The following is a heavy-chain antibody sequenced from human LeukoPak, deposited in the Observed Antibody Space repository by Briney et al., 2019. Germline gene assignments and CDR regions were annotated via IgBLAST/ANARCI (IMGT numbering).Heavy chain of an antibody. CDR2: VSGSGGST. CDR1: GFTFSSYA. Sequence: GGSLRLSCAASGFTFSSYAMSWVRQAPGKGLEWVSTVSGSGGSTYYADSVKGRFTISRDNSKNTLYLQMNSLRADDTAVYYCAKDKERLYYYYMDVWGKGTTVTVSS. D-gene: IGHD1-1*01. CDR3: AKDKERLYYYYMDV. J-gene: IGHJ6*03. V-gene: IGHV3-23*01.